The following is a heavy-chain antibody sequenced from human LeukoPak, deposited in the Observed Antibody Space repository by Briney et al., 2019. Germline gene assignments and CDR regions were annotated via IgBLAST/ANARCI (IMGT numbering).Heavy chain of an antibody. CDR3: ARGGRDGYNSGDY. V-gene: IGHV4-34*01. J-gene: IGHJ4*02. Sequence: LKPSETLSLTCAVYGGSFSGYYWSWIRQPPGKGLEWIGEINHSGGTNYNPSLKSRVTISVDMSRNQFSLKLSSVTAADTAVYYCARGGRDGYNSGDYWGQGTLVTVSS. CDR2: INHSGGT. D-gene: IGHD5-24*01. CDR1: GGSFSGYY.